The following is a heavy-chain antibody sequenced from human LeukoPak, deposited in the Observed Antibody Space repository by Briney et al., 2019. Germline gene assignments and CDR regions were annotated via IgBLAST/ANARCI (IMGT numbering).Heavy chain of an antibody. J-gene: IGHJ4*02. Sequence: GGSLRLSCAASGFTFSSYSMNWVRQAPGKGLEWVSSISSSSSYIYYADSVKGRFTISRDNAKSSLYLQMNSLRAEDTAVYYCARDRTYYDFWSGYYKGPFDYWGQGTLVTVSS. CDR1: GFTFSSYS. CDR2: ISSSSSYI. V-gene: IGHV3-21*01. D-gene: IGHD3-3*01. CDR3: ARDRTYYDFWSGYYKGPFDY.